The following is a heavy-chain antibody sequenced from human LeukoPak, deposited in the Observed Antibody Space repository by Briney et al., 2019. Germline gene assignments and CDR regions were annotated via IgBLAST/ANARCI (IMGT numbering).Heavy chain of an antibody. V-gene: IGHV4-39*07. J-gene: IGHJ6*03. CDR1: GGSISTSSYY. CDR2: IYYSGST. D-gene: IGHD5-18*01. Sequence: SETLSLTCTVSGGSISTSSYYWGWIRQPPGKGLECIGNIYYSGSTYYNPSLKSRVTISVDTSKNQFSLKLSSVTAADTAVYYCARDRPRLRGYSYGYYYYMDVWGKGTTVTVSS. CDR3: ARDRPRLRGYSYGYYYYMDV.